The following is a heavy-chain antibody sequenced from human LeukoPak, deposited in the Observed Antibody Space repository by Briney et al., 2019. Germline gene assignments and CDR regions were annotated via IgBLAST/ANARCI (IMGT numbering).Heavy chain of an antibody. CDR2: INPNSGGT. J-gene: IGHJ4*02. Sequence: ASVKVYCKASGYTFTGYYMHWVRQAPGQGLEWMGWINPNSGGTNYAQKFQGRVTMTRDTSISTAYMELSRLRSDDTAVYYCARESFWSGYYRLYYFDYWGQGTLVTVSS. CDR1: GYTFTGYY. D-gene: IGHD3-3*01. V-gene: IGHV1-2*02. CDR3: ARESFWSGYYRLYYFDY.